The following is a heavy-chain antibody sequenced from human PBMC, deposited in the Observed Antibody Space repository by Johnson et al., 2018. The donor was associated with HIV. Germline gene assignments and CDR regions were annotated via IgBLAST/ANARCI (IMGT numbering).Heavy chain of an antibody. CDR1: GFSFSSYD. V-gene: IGHV3-30*18. CDR3: AKERRAPRAFDI. J-gene: IGHJ3*02. Sequence: QVQLVESGGGVVQPGRSLRLSCAASGFSFSSYDMHWVRQAPGKGLEWVAVISFDGGDKYYADSVKGRFTISRDNSKSTFFLQMNSLTPEDTGVYYCAKERRAPRAFDIWGQGTMVTVSS. CDR2: ISFDGGDK.